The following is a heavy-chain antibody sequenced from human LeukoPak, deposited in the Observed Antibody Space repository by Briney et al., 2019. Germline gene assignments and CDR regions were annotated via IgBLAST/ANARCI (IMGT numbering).Heavy chain of an antibody. D-gene: IGHD3-3*01. Sequence: GGSLRLSCAASGFTFSSYSMSWVRQAPGKGLEWVSSISSSSSYIYYADSVKGRFTISRVNAKNSLFLQMNSLRAEDTAVYYCARGTSGTQEAYFDYWGQGTLVTVSS. J-gene: IGHJ4*02. CDR2: ISSSSSYI. CDR3: ARGTSGTQEAYFDY. V-gene: IGHV3-21*01. CDR1: GFTFSSYS.